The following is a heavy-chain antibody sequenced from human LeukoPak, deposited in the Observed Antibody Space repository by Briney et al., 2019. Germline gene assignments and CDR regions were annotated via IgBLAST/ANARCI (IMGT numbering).Heavy chain of an antibody. CDR2: IIPIFGTA. V-gene: IGHV1-69*13. CDR1: GGTFSGYA. Sequence: SVKVSCKASGGTFSGYAISWVRQAPGQGLEWMGGIIPIFGTANYAQKFQGRVTITADESTSTAYMELSSLRSEDTAVYYCARGLNYDFWSGYYYYCYMDVWGKGTTVTVSS. J-gene: IGHJ6*03. CDR3: ARGLNYDFWSGYYYYCYMDV. D-gene: IGHD3-3*01.